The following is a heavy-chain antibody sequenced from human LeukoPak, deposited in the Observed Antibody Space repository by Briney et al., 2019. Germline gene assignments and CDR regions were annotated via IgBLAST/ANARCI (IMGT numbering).Heavy chain of an antibody. D-gene: IGHD5-12*01. CDR2: INSDGSST. CDR1: GFTFSSYW. V-gene: IGHV3-74*01. CDR3: ARGVDNYYYYYMDV. J-gene: IGHJ6*03. Sequence: PGGSLRLSCAASGFTFSSYWMHWVRQAPGKGLVWVSRINSDGSSTIYADSVKGRFTISRDNAKNTLYLEMNSLRAEDTAVYYCARGVDNYYYYYMDVWGKGTTVTISS.